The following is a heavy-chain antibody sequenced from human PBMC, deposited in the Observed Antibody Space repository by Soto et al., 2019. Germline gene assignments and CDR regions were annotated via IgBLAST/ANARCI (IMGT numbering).Heavy chain of an antibody. CDR1: GGTFSSYT. D-gene: IGHD4-17*01. J-gene: IGHJ6*02. CDR2: IIPILGIA. CDR3: ARDMRDSVTTPGVDYYYYGMDV. V-gene: IGHV1-69*08. Sequence: QVQLVQSGAEVKKPGSSVKVSCKASGGTFSSYTISWVRQAPGQGLEWMGRIIPILGIANYAQKFQGRVTITADKSTSTAYMELSSLRSEDTAVYYCARDMRDSVTTPGVDYYYYGMDVWGQGTTVTVSS.